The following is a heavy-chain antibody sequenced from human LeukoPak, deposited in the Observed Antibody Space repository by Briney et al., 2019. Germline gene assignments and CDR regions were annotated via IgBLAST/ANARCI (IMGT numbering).Heavy chain of an antibody. CDR1: GFTFSSYA. D-gene: IGHD6-13*01. Sequence: GGSLRLSCAASGFTFSSYAMSWVRQAPGKGLEWVSVISGSGVTTYYADSMKGRFTISRDNSKNTLYLQMNSLRAEDTAVYYCAKRVAAAALDYWGQGTLVTVSS. CDR3: AKRVAAAALDY. J-gene: IGHJ4*02. V-gene: IGHV3-23*01. CDR2: ISGSGVTT.